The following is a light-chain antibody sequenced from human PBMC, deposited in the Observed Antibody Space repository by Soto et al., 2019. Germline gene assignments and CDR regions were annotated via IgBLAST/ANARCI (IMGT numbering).Light chain of an antibody. CDR3: HQYDSSPLT. J-gene: IGKJ4*01. CDR2: GAS. Sequence: EIVLTQSPGTLSLSPGERATLSCRASQSVSSSYLAWYQQKPGQAPRLLIYGASSRATGLPDRFSGRGSGTDFTLTLSRLEPEDFAVYYCHQYDSSPLTFGGGTKVEIK. V-gene: IGKV3-20*01. CDR1: QSVSSSY.